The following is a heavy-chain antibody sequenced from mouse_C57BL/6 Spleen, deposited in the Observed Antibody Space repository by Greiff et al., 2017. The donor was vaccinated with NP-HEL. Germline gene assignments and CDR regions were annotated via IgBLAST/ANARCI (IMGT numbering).Heavy chain of an antibody. CDR2: IYPRSGNT. J-gene: IGHJ3*01. D-gene: IGHD2-5*01. CDR3: ASYYSHYGEVWFAY. V-gene: IGHV1-81*01. CDR1: GYTFTSYG. Sequence: VKLVESGAELARPGASVKLSCKASGYTFTSYGISWVKQRTGQGLEWIGEIYPRSGNTYYNEKLKGKATLTADKSSSTAYMEIRSLTSEDSAFYVCASYYSHYGEVWFAYWGQGTLVTVSA.